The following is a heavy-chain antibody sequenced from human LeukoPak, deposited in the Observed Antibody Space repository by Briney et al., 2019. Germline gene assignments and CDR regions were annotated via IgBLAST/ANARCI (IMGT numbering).Heavy chain of an antibody. CDR1: GGSLSSSSYY. D-gene: IGHD5-12*01. Sequence: PSETLSLTCTVSGGSLSSSSYYWGWIRQPPGNGLEWIGRIYYSGSTYYNPSLKRRVTISVDTSKNQFFLKLSSVTAGDTAVDYCARRGKWLRLYYFDCWGEATLVSVRS. CDR3: ARRGKWLRLYYFDC. J-gene: IGHJ4*02. V-gene: IGHV4-39*01. CDR2: IYYSGST.